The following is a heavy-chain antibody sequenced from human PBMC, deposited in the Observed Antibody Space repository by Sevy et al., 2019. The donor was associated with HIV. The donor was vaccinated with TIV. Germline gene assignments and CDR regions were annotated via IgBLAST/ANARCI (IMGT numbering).Heavy chain of an antibody. CDR1: GGSISSGDYY. CDR2: IYYSGST. Sequence: SETLSLTCTVSGGSISSGDYYWSWIRQPPGKGLEWIGYIYYSGSTYYNPSLKGRVTISVDTSKNQFSLKLSSVTAADTAVYYCATGSRYCGGGSCYAGVYWGQGTLVTVSS. CDR3: ATGSRYCGGGSCYAGVY. J-gene: IGHJ4*02. D-gene: IGHD2-15*01. V-gene: IGHV4-30-4*01.